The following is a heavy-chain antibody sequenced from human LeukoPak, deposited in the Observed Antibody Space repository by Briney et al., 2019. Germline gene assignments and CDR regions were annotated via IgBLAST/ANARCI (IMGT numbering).Heavy chain of an antibody. CDR2: INPNSGGT. CDR1: GYTYTGYY. J-gene: IGHJ3*02. D-gene: IGHD6-13*01. CDR3: ARDLSSSPSYDAFDI. V-gene: IGHV1-2*02. Sequence: ASVKVSCKASGYTYTGYYMHGVRQAPGQGLEWMGWINPNSGGTNYAQKFQGRVTMTRDTSISTAYIELSRLRSDDTAVYYCARDLSSSPSYDAFDIWGQGTMVTVSS.